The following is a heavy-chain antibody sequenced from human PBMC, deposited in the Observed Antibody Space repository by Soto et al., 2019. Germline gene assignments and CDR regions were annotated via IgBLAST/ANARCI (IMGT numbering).Heavy chain of an antibody. V-gene: IGHV4-59*01. CDR3: AREGEYSSSSRYYYYGMDV. Sequence: SETLSLTCTVSGGSISSYYWSWIRQPPGKGLEWFGYIYYSGSTNYNPSLKSRVTISVDTSKNQFSLKLSSVTAADTAVYYCAREGEYSSSSRYYYYGMDVWGQGTTVTVSS. J-gene: IGHJ6*02. CDR1: GGSISSYY. D-gene: IGHD6-6*01. CDR2: IYYSGST.